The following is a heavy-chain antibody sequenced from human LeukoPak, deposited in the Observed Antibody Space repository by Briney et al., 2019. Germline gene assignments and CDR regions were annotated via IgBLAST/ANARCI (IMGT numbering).Heavy chain of an antibody. V-gene: IGHV3-9*01. J-gene: IGHJ4*02. CDR2: VSWTGDKV. CDR1: GFGFDDYA. CDR3: AKDIDYGSRSYYGAFDY. Sequence: GGSLRLSCAASGFGFDDYAMHWIRQPPGKGLEWVSRVSWTGDKVDYADSVKGRFTISRDNAKNSLYLQMHSLRAEDTALYYCAKDIDYGSRSYYGAFDYWGQGVLVTVSS. D-gene: IGHD1-26*01.